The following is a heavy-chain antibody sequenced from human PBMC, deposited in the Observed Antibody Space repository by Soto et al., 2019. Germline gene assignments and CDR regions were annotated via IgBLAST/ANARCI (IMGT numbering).Heavy chain of an antibody. V-gene: IGHV3-30-3*01. CDR1: GFTFSTYA. D-gene: IGHD6-19*01. CDR3: ARSYKSGWYYFDY. Sequence: SLRLSCAASGFTFSTYAIHWVRQAPGKGLEWVAFISYDGNNKNYADSVKGRFTISRDNSKNTVYLQMNSLTAEDTAVYYCARSYKSGWYYFDYWGQGXLVTVYS. J-gene: IGHJ4*02. CDR2: ISYDGNNK.